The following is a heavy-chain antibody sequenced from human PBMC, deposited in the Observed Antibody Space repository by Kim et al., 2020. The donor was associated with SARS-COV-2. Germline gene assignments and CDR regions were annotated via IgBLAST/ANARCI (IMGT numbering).Heavy chain of an antibody. J-gene: IGHJ4*02. CDR2: ISSSSSYI. CDR1: GFTFSSYS. D-gene: IGHD1-20*01. Sequence: GGSLRLSCAASGFTFSSYSMNWVRQAPGKGLEWVSSISSSSSYISYADSVKGRFTISRDNAKNSLYLQMNSLRAEDTAVYYCARGGDNWNEFDYWGQGTLVTVSS. V-gene: IGHV3-21*01. CDR3: ARGGDNWNEFDY.